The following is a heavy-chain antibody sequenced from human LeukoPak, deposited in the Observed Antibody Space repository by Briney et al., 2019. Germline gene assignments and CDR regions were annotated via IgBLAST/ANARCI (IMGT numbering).Heavy chain of an antibody. D-gene: IGHD3-10*01. CDR2: ISSSSSHI. CDR1: GFNLDTFL. V-gene: IGHV3-21*01. J-gene: IGHJ4*02. CDR3: ARGVGFGELSDS. Sequence: GGSLRLSCAASGFNLDTFLMHWVRQTPGKGLEWVSSISSSSSHIYYADSVKGRFTISRDNAKNSLYLQMNSLRAEDTAVYYCARGVGFGELSDSWGQGTLVTVSS.